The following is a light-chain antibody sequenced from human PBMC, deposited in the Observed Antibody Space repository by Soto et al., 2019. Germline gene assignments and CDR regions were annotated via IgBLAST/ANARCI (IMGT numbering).Light chain of an antibody. CDR1: QGISSY. Sequence: DIQLTQSPSFLSASVGDRVTITCRASQGISSYLAWYQQKPGKAPKLLIYAASTLQGGVPSRFSGSGSGIVFTPTISLLQPEYFASYYRQQLNCYPRSCGQGTRLEIK. CDR2: AAS. V-gene: IGKV1-9*01. J-gene: IGKJ5*01. CDR3: QQLNCYPRS.